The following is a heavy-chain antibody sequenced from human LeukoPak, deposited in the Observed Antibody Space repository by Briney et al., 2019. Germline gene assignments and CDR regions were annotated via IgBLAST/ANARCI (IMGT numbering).Heavy chain of an antibody. CDR1: GFTFSTYW. CDR2: MKGDGSEI. Sequence: SGGSLRLSCAASGFTFSTYWMTWVRQAPGKGLEWVANMKGDGSEIYYVDSVKGRSTISRDNAKNLLYLQMNSLRAEDTAVYYCARPGYTAGYDIWGQGTLVTVSS. V-gene: IGHV3-7*01. CDR3: ARPGYTAGYDI. D-gene: IGHD3-9*01. J-gene: IGHJ3*02.